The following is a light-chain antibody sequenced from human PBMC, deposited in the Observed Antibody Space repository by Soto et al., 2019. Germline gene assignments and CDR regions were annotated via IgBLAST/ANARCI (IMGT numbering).Light chain of an antibody. CDR2: DAS. Sequence: DIQMTQSPSTLSASVGDRVTITCRASQIINSWLAWYQQKPGKAPKLLIYDASSLESGVPSRFSGSGSGTEFTLNISSLQPDDFATFYCQQYTNYPYTFGQGTKLEIK. CDR1: QIINSW. J-gene: IGKJ2*01. CDR3: QQYTNYPYT. V-gene: IGKV1-5*01.